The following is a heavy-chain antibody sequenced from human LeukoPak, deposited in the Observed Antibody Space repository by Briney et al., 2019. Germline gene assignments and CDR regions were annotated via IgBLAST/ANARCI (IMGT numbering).Heavy chain of an antibody. D-gene: IGHD6-19*01. Sequence: QPGGSLRLSCAASGFTLTNNAMTWVRQAPGKGLEWGSAIVGSGGSTYYADSVKGRFTISSDNSKNTLYLQMNSLRAEDTAIYYCAKSIAVAHTNWFDPWGQGTLVTVSS. J-gene: IGHJ5*02. CDR1: GFTLTNNA. CDR2: IVGSGGST. V-gene: IGHV3-23*01. CDR3: AKSIAVAHTNWFDP.